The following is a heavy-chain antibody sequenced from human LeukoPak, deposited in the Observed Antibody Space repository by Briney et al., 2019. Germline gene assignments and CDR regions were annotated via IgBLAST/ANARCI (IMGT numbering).Heavy chain of an antibody. CDR2: IYPGDSDT. D-gene: IGHD5-12*01. CDR3: ARTSLRGYSGYDALGYFDL. CDR1: GYSFTSYW. V-gene: IGHV5-51*01. J-gene: IGHJ2*01. Sequence: GESLKISCQGSGYSFTSYWIGWVRQMPGKGLGWMGIIYPGDSDTRYSPSFQGQVTISADKSISTAYLQWSSLKASDTAMYYCARTSLRGYSGYDALGYFDLWGRGTLVTVSS.